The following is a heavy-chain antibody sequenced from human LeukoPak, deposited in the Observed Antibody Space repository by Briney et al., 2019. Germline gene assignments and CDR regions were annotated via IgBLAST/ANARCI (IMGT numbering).Heavy chain of an antibody. V-gene: IGHV3-48*03. CDR2: ISSGSGTI. J-gene: IGHJ4*02. CDR3: AREEAVAGLDY. D-gene: IGHD6-19*01. CDR1: GFTFSSYE. Sequence: GGSLRLSCAASGFTFSSYEMNWVRQAPGKGLVWVAYISSGSGTIYYADSVQGRFTISRDNAKNSVYLQMNSLRAEDTAVYYCAREEAVAGLDYWGQGTLVTVSS.